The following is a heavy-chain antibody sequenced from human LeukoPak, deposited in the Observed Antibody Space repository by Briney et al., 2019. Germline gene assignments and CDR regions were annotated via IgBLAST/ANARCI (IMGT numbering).Heavy chain of an antibody. Sequence: SETLSLTCTVSGYSISSGYYWGWIRQPPGKGLEWIGSIYHSGSTYYNPSLKSRVTISVDTAKNQFSLKLSSVTAADTAVYYFASGVPILGDYVYTKKIDYWGQGTLVTVSS. CDR3: ASGVPILGDYVYTKKIDY. J-gene: IGHJ4*02. CDR1: GYSISSGYY. CDR2: IYHSGST. V-gene: IGHV4-38-2*02. D-gene: IGHD4-17*01.